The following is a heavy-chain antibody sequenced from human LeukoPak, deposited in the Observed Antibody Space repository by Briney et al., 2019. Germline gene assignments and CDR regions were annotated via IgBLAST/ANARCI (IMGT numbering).Heavy chain of an antibody. D-gene: IGHD1-7*01. CDR1: GFTFSSYG. CDR3: AKEPTTRAGTEYPDY. Sequence: QPGRSLRLSCAASGFTFSSYGMHWARQAPGKGLEWVAVISYDGSNKYYADSVKGRFTISRDNSKNTLYLQINSLRAEDTAVYYCAKEPTTRAGTEYPDYWGQGTLVTVSS. V-gene: IGHV3-30*18. J-gene: IGHJ4*02. CDR2: ISYDGSNK.